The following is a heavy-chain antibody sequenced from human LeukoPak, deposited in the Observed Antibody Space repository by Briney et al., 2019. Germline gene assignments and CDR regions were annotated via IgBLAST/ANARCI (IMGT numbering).Heavy chain of an antibody. Sequence: GGSLRLSCAASGFTFSSYEMNWVRQAPGKGLEWVSYISSSGSTIYYADSVKGRFTISRDDAKNSLYLQMNGLRAEDTAVYYCARTKWLEAIDYWGQGTLVTVSS. D-gene: IGHD6-19*01. CDR3: ARTKWLEAIDY. CDR1: GFTFSSYE. V-gene: IGHV3-48*03. CDR2: ISSSGSTI. J-gene: IGHJ4*02.